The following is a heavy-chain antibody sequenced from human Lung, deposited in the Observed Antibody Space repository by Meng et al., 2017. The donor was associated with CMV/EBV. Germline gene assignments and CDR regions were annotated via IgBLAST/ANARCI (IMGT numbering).Heavy chain of an antibody. V-gene: IGHV3-30-3*01. D-gene: IGHD3-16*01. CDR2: ISFDGSSK. Sequence: GESXKISCSASGFTFSTYAMHWVRQAPGKGLEWVALISFDGSSKYFADSVKGRFTISRDSSKNTLYLQMNTLRTEDTAIYFCAREGVYFDCWGPGTLVTVSS. CDR3: AREGVYFDC. J-gene: IGHJ4*02. CDR1: GFTFSTYA.